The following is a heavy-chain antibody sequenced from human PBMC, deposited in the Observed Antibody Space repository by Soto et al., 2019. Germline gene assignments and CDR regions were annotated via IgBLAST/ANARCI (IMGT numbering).Heavy chain of an antibody. Sequence: QVQLVQSGAEVKKPGSSVKVSCKASGGTFSSYTISWVRQAPGQGLEWMGRIIPILGIANYAQKSQGRVTITADKATGPAYMELSSLRSEDTAVYYCARESSSWDEYFQHWGQGTLVTVSS. CDR2: IIPILGIA. J-gene: IGHJ1*01. V-gene: IGHV1-69*08. CDR3: ARESSSWDEYFQH. D-gene: IGHD6-13*01. CDR1: GGTFSSYT.